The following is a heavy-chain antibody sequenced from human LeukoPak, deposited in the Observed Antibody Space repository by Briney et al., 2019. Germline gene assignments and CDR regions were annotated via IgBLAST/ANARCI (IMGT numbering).Heavy chain of an antibody. J-gene: IGHJ4*02. CDR3: ARQASSGWLLADY. CDR1: GYSFTNYW. V-gene: IGHV5-51*01. D-gene: IGHD6-19*01. CDR2: IYPGDSDT. Sequence: GESLKISCKGSGYSFTNYWIGWVRQMPGKGLEWMGIIYPGDSDTRYSPSFQGQVTISADKSTSTAYLQWSSLKASDTAMYYCARQASSGWLLADYWGQGTLVTVSS.